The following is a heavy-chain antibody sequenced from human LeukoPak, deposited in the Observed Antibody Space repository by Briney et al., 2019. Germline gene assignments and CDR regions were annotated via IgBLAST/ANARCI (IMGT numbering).Heavy chain of an antibody. D-gene: IGHD3-22*01. CDR2: ISSNGGST. J-gene: IGHJ4*02. Sequence: PGGSLRLSCSASGFTFSTYFMHWVRQAPGKGLEYVSAISSNGGSTYYADSVKGRFTISRDNSKNTLYLQMSSLRAEDTAVYHCVKDDGYYYDSSGYPHWGQGTLVTVSS. V-gene: IGHV3-64D*09. CDR3: VKDDGYYYDSSGYPH. CDR1: GFTFSTYF.